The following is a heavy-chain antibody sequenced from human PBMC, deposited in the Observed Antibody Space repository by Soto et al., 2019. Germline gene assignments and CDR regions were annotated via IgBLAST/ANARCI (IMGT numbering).Heavy chain of an antibody. D-gene: IGHD1-1*01. CDR1: SGPSSSHN. Sequence: QVQLQQSGPGLVKPSETLSLTCSVSSGPSSSHNWGWIRQPPGRGLEWIGYVYSTGGTSYNPSLKSRVTISADTSTNHISLTLTSVTAEDTAVYYCVRQGIGNLHGLVDVWGQGTTVRVSS. CDR3: VRQGIGNLHGLVDV. CDR2: VYSTGGT. J-gene: IGHJ6*02. V-gene: IGHV4-59*08.